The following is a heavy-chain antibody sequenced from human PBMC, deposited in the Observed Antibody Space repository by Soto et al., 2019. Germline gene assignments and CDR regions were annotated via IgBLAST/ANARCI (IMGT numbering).Heavy chain of an antibody. Sequence: GGSLRLSCAASGFTFSGSAMHWVRQASGKGLEWVGRIRSKANSYATAYAASVKGRFTISRDDSKNTAYLQMNSLKTEDTAVYYCTSWSITMVRGPPIHWGQGTLVTVSS. J-gene: IGHJ4*02. CDR2: IRSKANSYAT. CDR3: TSWSITMVRGPPIH. D-gene: IGHD3-10*01. V-gene: IGHV3-73*01. CDR1: GFTFSGSA.